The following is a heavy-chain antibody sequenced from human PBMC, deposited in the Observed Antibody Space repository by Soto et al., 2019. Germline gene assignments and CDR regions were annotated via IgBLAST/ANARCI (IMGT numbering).Heavy chain of an antibody. J-gene: IGHJ4*02. CDR1: GGTFSSYA. D-gene: IGHD3-22*01. CDR3: ARDTSDYYDSSGSDTSPHYFDY. Sequence: SVKVSCKASGGTFSSYAISWVRQAPGQGLEWMGGIIPIFGTANYAQKFQGRVTITADESTSTAYMELSSLRSEDTAVYYCARDTSDYYDSSGSDTSPHYFDYWGQGTLVTVSS. CDR2: IIPIFGTA. V-gene: IGHV1-69*13.